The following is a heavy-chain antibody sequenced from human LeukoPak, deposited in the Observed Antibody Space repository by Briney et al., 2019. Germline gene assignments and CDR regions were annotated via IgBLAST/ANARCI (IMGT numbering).Heavy chain of an antibody. Sequence: GGSLRPSCAASGFTFSSYGMYWVRQAPGKGLEWVAFIRYDGSNKYYADSVKGRFTISRDNSKNTLYLQMNSLRAEDTAVYYCAKRRGLELLYYYYMDVWGKGTTVTVSS. D-gene: IGHD1-7*01. CDR1: GFTFSSYG. CDR2: IRYDGSNK. J-gene: IGHJ6*03. CDR3: AKRRGLELLYYYYMDV. V-gene: IGHV3-30*02.